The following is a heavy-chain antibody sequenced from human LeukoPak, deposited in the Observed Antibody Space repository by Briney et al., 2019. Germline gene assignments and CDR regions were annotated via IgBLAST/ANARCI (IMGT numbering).Heavy chain of an antibody. V-gene: IGHV1-46*01. CDR1: GYTFTSHF. Sequence: GASVKVSCKASGYTFTSHFMHWMRQAPGQGLEWMGIINPSGGSTNYAQKFQGRLTMTRDRSTSTVYMELSSLRSEDTAVYYCARVATIYYDSSVGPFDIWGQGTMVTVSS. CDR2: INPSGGST. CDR3: ARVATIYYDSSVGPFDI. D-gene: IGHD3-22*01. J-gene: IGHJ3*02.